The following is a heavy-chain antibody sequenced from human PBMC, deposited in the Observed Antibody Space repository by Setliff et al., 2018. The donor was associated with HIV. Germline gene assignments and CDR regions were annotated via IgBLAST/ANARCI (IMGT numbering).Heavy chain of an antibody. CDR2: IYHSGST. CDR3: ARGHSYDSYGYYLRGFDI. Sequence: SETLSLTCAVSGYSISSGYYWGWIRQPPGKGLEWIGSIYHSGSTYYNPSLKRRVKISGDTSKNQFSLKLRSVTAADTAVYYCARGHSYDSYGYYLRGFDIWGPGTMVTVSS. V-gene: IGHV4-38-2*01. D-gene: IGHD3-22*01. J-gene: IGHJ3*02. CDR1: GYSISSGYY.